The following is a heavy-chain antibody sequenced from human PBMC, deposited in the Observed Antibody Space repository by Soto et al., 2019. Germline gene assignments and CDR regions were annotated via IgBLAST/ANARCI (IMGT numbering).Heavy chain of an antibody. J-gene: IGHJ3*02. CDR3: ARDYYDSSGPNPPDAFDI. Sequence: SVKVSCKASGGTFSSYASSWVRQAPGQGLEWMGGIIPIFGTANYAQKFQGRVTITADESTSTAYMELSSLRSEDTAVYYCARDYYDSSGPNPPDAFDIWGQGTMVTVSS. CDR2: IIPIFGTA. V-gene: IGHV1-69*13. D-gene: IGHD3-22*01. CDR1: GGTFSSYA.